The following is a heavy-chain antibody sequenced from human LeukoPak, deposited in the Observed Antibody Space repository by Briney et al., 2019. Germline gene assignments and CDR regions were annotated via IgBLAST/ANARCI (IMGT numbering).Heavy chain of an antibody. J-gene: IGHJ4*02. D-gene: IGHD3-22*01. Sequence: PSETLSLTCTLSGGSISSYYWSWIRQPAGNGLEWIGRIYTSGSNNYNPSLKRRVTMSVDTSKNQFSLKLSSVTAADTAVYYCARGWYDSSGYYWYFDYWGQGTLVTVSS. CDR2: IYTSGSN. CDR3: ARGWYDSSGYYWYFDY. CDR1: GGSISSYY. V-gene: IGHV4-4*07.